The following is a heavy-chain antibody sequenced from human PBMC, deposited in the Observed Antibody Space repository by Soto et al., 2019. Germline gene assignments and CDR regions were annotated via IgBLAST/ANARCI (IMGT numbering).Heavy chain of an antibody. Sequence: SETLSLTCAVSGGSISSGGYSWSWIRQPPGKGLEWIGYIYHSGSTYYNPSLKSRVTISVDRSKNQFSLKLSSVTAADTAVYYCVRAGDVDTEFGYGMDVWGQGATVTVSS. CDR2: IYHSGST. V-gene: IGHV4-30-2*01. D-gene: IGHD5-18*01. CDR3: VRAGDVDTEFGYGMDV. CDR1: GGSISSGGYS. J-gene: IGHJ6*02.